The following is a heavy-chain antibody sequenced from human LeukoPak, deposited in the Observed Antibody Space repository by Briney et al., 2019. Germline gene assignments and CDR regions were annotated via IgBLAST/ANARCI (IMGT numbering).Heavy chain of an antibody. CDR3: ARNGQQVRYFQH. Sequence: ASVKVSCKASGYTFTNYDINWVRQATGQGLEWMGWMNPNSGNTGYAQKFQGRVNMTRNTSISTAYMELSSLRFEDTAVYYCARNGQQVRYFQHWGQGTLVTVSS. J-gene: IGHJ1*01. CDR1: GYTFTNYD. D-gene: IGHD6-13*01. V-gene: IGHV1-8*01. CDR2: MNPNSGNT.